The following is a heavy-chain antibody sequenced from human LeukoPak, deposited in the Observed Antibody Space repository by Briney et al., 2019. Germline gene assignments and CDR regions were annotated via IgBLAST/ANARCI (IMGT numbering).Heavy chain of an antibody. CDR1: GYTFPNYF. V-gene: IGHV1-46*01. J-gene: IGHJ4*02. CDR2: INPSGGST. Sequence: ASVTVSCKPSGYTFPNYFMHWVRQAPGQGLAWMGIINPSGGSTNYPQNFQGRVTMTRDTSTSTVYMELKSLRSEDTAVYCGARVNGRPKVGAATLGGQREYYFDYWGQGTLVTVSS. CDR3: ARVNGRPKVGAATLGGQREYYFDY. D-gene: IGHD1-26*01.